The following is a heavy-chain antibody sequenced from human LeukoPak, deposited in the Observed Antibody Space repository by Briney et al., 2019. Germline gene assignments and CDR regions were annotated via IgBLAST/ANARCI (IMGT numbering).Heavy chain of an antibody. CDR1: GYTFTGYY. V-gene: IGHV1-8*03. Sequence: ASVKVSCKASGYTFTGYYMHWVRQAPGQGLEWMGWMNPNSGNTGYAQKFQGRVTITRNTSISTAYMELSSLRSEDTAVYYCARYGGDFWSGYFLGDYYYYMDVWGKGTTVTVSS. CDR2: MNPNSGNT. J-gene: IGHJ6*03. D-gene: IGHD3-3*01. CDR3: ARYGGDFWSGYFLGDYYYYMDV.